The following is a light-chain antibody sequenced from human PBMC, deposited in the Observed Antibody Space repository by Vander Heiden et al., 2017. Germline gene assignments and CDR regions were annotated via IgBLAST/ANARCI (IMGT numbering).Light chain of an antibody. V-gene: IGLV2-14*03. CDR1: SCDIGGYNY. J-gene: IGLJ2*01. CDR2: DVS. CDR3: SSYSGSSTV. Sequence: QSALTQPASVSGCPGQSFTIPSHGTSCDIGGYNYVSWYVQHPGKAPKVIIYDVSKRPSEVSNRFSGSKSGNTASLTISGLQAEDEADYYCSSYSGSSTVFGGGTKLTVL.